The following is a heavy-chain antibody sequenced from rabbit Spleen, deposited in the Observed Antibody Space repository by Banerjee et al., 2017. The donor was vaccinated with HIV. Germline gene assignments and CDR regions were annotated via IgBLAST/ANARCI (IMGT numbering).Heavy chain of an antibody. CDR1: GFSFSSSYY. CDR2: IYAAGSGST. D-gene: IGHD8-1*01. Sequence: QSLEESGGDLVKPGASLILTCTASGFSFSSSYYMCWVRQAPGKGLEWIACIYAAGSGSTYYASWAKGRFTISKTSSTTVTLHMTSLTAADTATYFCARDSGSSFSSYGTDLWGQGTLVTVS. J-gene: IGHJ6*01. CDR3: ARDSGSSFSSYGTDL. V-gene: IGHV1S40*01.